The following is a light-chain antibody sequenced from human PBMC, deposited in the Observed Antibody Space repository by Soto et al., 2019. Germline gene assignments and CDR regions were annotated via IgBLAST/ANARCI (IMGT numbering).Light chain of an antibody. Sequence: HLVLTQSPSASASLGASVKLTCTLSSGHSSYAIAWHQQQPEKGPRYLMKLNSDGSHSKGDGIPDRFSGSSSGAERYLIISSLQSEDEADYYCQTWGTGIHVFGTGTKLTVL. CDR3: QTWGTGIHV. CDR2: LNSDGSH. J-gene: IGLJ1*01. V-gene: IGLV4-69*01. CDR1: SGHSSYA.